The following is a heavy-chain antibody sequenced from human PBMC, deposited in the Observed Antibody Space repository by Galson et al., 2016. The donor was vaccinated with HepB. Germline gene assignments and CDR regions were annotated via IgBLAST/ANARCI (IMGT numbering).Heavy chain of an antibody. V-gene: IGHV4-59*01. Sequence: ETLSLTCTVSGGSISNYYWTWIRQPPGKGLEWIGYIYYSGTTNCNPSLKSRVTISVDTPKNQFSLKLSSVTTADTAVYYCARARYYGSEIIDYWGQGTLVTVSS. D-gene: IGHD3-10*01. CDR2: IYYSGTT. CDR1: GGSISNYY. J-gene: IGHJ4*02. CDR3: ARARYYGSEIIDY.